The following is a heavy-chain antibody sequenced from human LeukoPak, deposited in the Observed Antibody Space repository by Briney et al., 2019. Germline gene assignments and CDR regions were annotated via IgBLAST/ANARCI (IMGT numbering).Heavy chain of an antibody. V-gene: IGHV4-59*01. Sequence: PSETLSLTCTVSGASISSYYWSWIRQPPGKGLEWIGYIYYSGSTNYNPSLKSRVTISVDTSKNQFSLKLSSVTAADTAVYYCASIGTTVTTFDYWGQGTLVTVSS. J-gene: IGHJ4*02. CDR2: IYYSGST. CDR1: GASISSYY. CDR3: ASIGTTVTTFDY. D-gene: IGHD4-17*01.